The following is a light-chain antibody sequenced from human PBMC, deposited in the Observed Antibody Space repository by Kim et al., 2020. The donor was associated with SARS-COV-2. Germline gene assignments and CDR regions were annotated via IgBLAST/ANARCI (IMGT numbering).Light chain of an antibody. Sequence: LSPGERAPLSCRASQSFISSYLAWYQQNPGQAPRLLIYGASSRATGIPDRFSGSVSGTDFTLTISRLEPEDFAVYYCQQYGSSSYTFGQGTKLEI. V-gene: IGKV3-20*01. J-gene: IGKJ2*01. CDR1: QSFISSY. CDR3: QQYGSSSYT. CDR2: GAS.